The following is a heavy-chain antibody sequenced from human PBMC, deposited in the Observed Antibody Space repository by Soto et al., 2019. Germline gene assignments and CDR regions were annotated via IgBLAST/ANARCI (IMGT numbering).Heavy chain of an antibody. CDR2: TYYRSRWYN. Sequence: SQTLSLTCAISGDSVSGNSAAWNWIRLSPSRDLEWLARTYYRSRWYNDYAVSVRSRITVNADTSKNQFSLQLTSVTLEDTAIYYCAGTTSHHWLYMDVWGRGTTVTVSS. J-gene: IGHJ6*03. V-gene: IGHV6-1*01. D-gene: IGHD1-1*01. CDR3: AGTTSHHWLYMDV. CDR1: GDSVSGNSAA.